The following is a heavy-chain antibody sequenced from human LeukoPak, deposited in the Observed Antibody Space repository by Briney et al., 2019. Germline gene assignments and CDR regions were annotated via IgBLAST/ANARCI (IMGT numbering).Heavy chain of an antibody. J-gene: IGHJ3*02. CDR3: ARRASSSGGFDI. CDR1: GDSVSSNSAT. V-gene: IGHV6-1*01. CDR2: TYYRSKWYN. D-gene: IGHD6-6*01. Sequence: SQTLSLTCAISGDSVSSNSATWNWIRQSPSRGLEWLGRTYYRSKWYNDYVISVKSRITINPDTSKNQFSLQLNSVTPEDTTVYYCARRASSSGGFDIWGQGTKVTVSP.